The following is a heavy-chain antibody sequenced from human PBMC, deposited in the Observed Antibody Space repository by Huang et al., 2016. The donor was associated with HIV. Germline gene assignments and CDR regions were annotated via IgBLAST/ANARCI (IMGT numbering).Heavy chain of an antibody. D-gene: IGHD6-13*01. CDR2: INHSKNT. Sequence: QVQLQQWGAGLLKPSETLSLTCAVYVGSFSGYNWSWIRQSPGKGLEWIGEINHSKNTNYNPSLKSRVTMSVDTSKNQFSLKLSSVTAADTAVYYCARGTPAAHSDYWGQGTLVTVYS. J-gene: IGHJ4*02. V-gene: IGHV4-34*01. CDR1: VGSFSGYN. CDR3: ARGTPAAHSDY.